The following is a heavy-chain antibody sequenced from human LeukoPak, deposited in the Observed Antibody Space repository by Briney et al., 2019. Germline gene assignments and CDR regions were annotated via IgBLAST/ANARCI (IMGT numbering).Heavy chain of an antibody. D-gene: IGHD5-18*01. CDR2: IRYDGSNK. CDR1: GFTFSSYG. V-gene: IGHV3-30*02. CDR3: AKGMIQLWSPGFDY. J-gene: IGHJ4*02. Sequence: GGSLRLSCAASGFTFSSYGMHWVRQAPGKGLEWVAFIRYDGSNKYYADSVKGRFTISRDNSKNTLYLQMNSLRAEDTAVYYCAKGMIQLWSPGFDYWGQGTLVTVSS.